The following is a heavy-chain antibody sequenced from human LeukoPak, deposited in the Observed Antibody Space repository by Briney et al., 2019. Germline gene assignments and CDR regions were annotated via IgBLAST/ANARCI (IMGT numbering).Heavy chain of an antibody. Sequence: GGSLRLSCAASGFTFSSYAMHWVRQAPGKGLEWVAFISHDGSKKYYADSVKGRFTISRDNSKNTLYLQMNSLRPVDTAVYYCEAEAHTSGSDSDYWGQETLVTVSS. CDR1: GFTFSSYA. V-gene: IGHV3-30-3*01. CDR3: EAEAHTSGSDSDY. D-gene: IGHD6-19*01. CDR2: ISHDGSKK. J-gene: IGHJ4*02.